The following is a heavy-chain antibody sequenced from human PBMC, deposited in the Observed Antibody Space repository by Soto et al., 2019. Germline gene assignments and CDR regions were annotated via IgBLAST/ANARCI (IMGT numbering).Heavy chain of an antibody. D-gene: IGHD6-13*01. V-gene: IGHV1-18*04. Sequence: QVQLVQSGAEVKKPGASVKVSCKASGYTFTSYGISWVRQAPGQGLEWMGWISAYNGNTNYAQKLQGRVTMTTDTSTSTAYMELRSLRSDDSAVYYCARDLGIAAAGTGRPGWFDPWGQGTLVTVSS. CDR1: GYTFTSYG. J-gene: IGHJ5*02. CDR2: ISAYNGNT. CDR3: ARDLGIAAAGTGRPGWFDP.